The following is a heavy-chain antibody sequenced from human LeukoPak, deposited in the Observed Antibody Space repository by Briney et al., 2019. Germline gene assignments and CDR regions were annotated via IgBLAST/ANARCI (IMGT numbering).Heavy chain of an antibody. CDR3: ARVPLHCSSTSCYRRPNYYYYYMDV. CDR1: GYTFTSYG. V-gene: IGHV1-18*01. CDR2: ISAYNGNT. D-gene: IGHD2-2*01. J-gene: IGHJ6*03. Sequence: SVKVSCKASGYTFTSYGISWVRQAPGQGLEWMGWISAYNGNTNYAQKLQGRVTMTTDTSTSTAYMELRSLRSDDTAVYYCARVPLHCSSTSCYRRPNYYYYYMDVWGKGTTVTVSS.